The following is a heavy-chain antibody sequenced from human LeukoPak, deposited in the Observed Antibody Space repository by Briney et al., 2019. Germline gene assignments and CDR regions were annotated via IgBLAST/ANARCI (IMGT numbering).Heavy chain of an antibody. CDR1: GGTFSSYA. J-gene: IGHJ4*02. V-gene: IGHV1-69*13. CDR3: ARGEIVRSGFDY. CDR2: IIPIFGTA. D-gene: IGHD5-12*01. Sequence: ASVKVSCKASGGTFSSYAISWVRQAPGQGLEWMGGIIPIFGTANYAQKFQGRVTITADESTSTAYVELSSLRSEDTAVYYCARGEIVRSGFDYWGQGTLVTVSS.